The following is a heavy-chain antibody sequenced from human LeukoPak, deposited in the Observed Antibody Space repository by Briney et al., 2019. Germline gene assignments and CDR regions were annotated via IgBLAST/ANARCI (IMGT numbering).Heavy chain of an antibody. J-gene: IGHJ4*02. V-gene: IGHV3-64*01. CDR1: GFTFSSYA. CDR2: ISSNGGST. CDR3: AKEIWPTVTTPGWTYFDY. Sequence: GGSLRLSCAASGFTFSSYAMHWVRQAPGKGLEYVSAISSNGGSTYYANSVKGRFTISRDNSKNTLYLQMGSLRAEDMAVYYCAKEIWPTVTTPGWTYFDYWGQGALVTVSS. D-gene: IGHD4-17*01.